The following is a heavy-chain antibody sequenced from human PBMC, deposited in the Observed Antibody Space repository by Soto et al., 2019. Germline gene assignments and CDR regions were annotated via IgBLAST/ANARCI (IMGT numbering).Heavy chain of an antibody. CDR2: IWYDGSKK. V-gene: IGHV3-33*01. J-gene: IGHJ4*02. Sequence: QVQLVESGGGVVQPGRSLRLSCAASGFTVSNYGMHWVRQAPGKGLEWVAVIWYDGSKKYYADSVKGRFTISRDNSKNTLYLQMDSLRAEDTAVYYCARGWGLTADYWGQGTLVTVSS. CDR3: ARGWGLTADY. D-gene: IGHD2-21*02. CDR1: GFTVSNYG.